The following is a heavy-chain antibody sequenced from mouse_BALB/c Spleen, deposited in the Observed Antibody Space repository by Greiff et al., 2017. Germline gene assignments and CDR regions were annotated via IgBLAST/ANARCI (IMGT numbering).Heavy chain of an antibody. V-gene: IGHV6-6*02. CDR3: TRDGNYPDY. D-gene: IGHD2-1*01. Sequence: EVKVVESGGGLVQPGGSMKLSCVASGFTFSNYWMNWVRQSPEKGLEWVAEIRLKSNNYATHYAESVKGRFTISRDDSKSSVYLQMNNLRAEDTGIYYCTRDGNYPDYWGQGTTLTVSS. CDR1: GFTFSNYW. CDR2: IRLKSNNYAT. J-gene: IGHJ2*01.